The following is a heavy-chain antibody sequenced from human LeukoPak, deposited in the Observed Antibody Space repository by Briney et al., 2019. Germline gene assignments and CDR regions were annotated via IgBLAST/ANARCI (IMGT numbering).Heavy chain of an antibody. CDR2: INSNSGGT. V-gene: IGHV1-2*02. J-gene: IGHJ5*02. D-gene: IGHD6-6*01. CDR1: GYTFTGYY. CDR3: ARVVAARSHWFDP. Sequence: ASVKVSCKASGYTFTGYYMHWVRQAPGQGLEWMGWINSNSGGTNYAQKFQGRVTMTRDTSIRTAYMELSRLRSDDTAVYYCARVVAARSHWFDPWGQGTLVTVSS.